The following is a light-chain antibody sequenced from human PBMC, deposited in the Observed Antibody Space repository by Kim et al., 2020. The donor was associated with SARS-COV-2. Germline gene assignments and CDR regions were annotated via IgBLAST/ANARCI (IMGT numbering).Light chain of an antibody. Sequence: QSVTISVTGTSSDVGGYYYVSYDQQHPGEAPKLMIYEVSNRPSGVSNRFSCSKSGNTASLTISGLQAEDEADYYCSSYTSSIPYVFGTGTKVTVL. CDR2: EVS. V-gene: IGLV2-14*03. CDR3: SSYTSSIPYV. J-gene: IGLJ1*01. CDR1: SSDVGGYYY.